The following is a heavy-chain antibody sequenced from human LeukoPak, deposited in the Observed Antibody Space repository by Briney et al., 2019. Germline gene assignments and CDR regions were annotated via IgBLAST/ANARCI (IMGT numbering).Heavy chain of an antibody. CDR3: ARDTGTSYLSSFDY. J-gene: IGHJ4*02. V-gene: IGHV3-30*04. CDR1: GFTFSSYV. Sequence: PGRSLRLSCAASGFTFSSYVMHWVRQAPGEGLEWVAIISYDGSNEYYADSVKGRFTISRDNSKNTLYLQMNSLRAADTAVYYCARDTGTSYLSSFDYWGQGTLVTVSS. D-gene: IGHD6-6*01. CDR2: ISYDGSNE.